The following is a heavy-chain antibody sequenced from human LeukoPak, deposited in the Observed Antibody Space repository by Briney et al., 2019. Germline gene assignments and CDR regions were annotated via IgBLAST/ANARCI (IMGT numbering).Heavy chain of an antibody. V-gene: IGHV3-23*01. CDR1: GFTFNNYA. CDR2: ISGSGDST. D-gene: IGHD1-20*01. CDR3: AKDVKYNWNYIDY. Sequence: GGSLRLSCAASGFTFNNYAMSWVRQAPGKGLEWVSAISGSGDSTFYADSVKGRFTISRDNSKNTLYLQMNSLRAEDTAVYYCAKDVKYNWNYIDYWGQGTLVTVSS. J-gene: IGHJ4*02.